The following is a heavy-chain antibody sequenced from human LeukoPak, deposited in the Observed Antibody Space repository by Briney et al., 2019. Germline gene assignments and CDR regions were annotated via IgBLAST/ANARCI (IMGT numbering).Heavy chain of an antibody. CDR1: GFTFSSYS. V-gene: IGHV3-48*01. CDR2: ISSGSSSI. J-gene: IGHJ4*02. D-gene: IGHD1-1*01. Sequence: GSLRLSCAASGFTFSSYSMNWVRQAPGKGLEWVSYISSGSSSIYYADSVKGRFTISRDNAKNSLYLQTSSLRAEDTAVYYCARDTNWNDFDYWGQGTLVTVSS. CDR3: ARDTNWNDFDY.